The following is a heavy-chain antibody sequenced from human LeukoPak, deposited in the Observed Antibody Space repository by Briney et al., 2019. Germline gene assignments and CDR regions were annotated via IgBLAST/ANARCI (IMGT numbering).Heavy chain of an antibody. J-gene: IGHJ4*02. V-gene: IGHV3-33*06. Sequence: PGGSLRLSCVASGFIFSSYGMSWVRQAPGKGLEWVAVIWYDGSNKYYADSVKGRFTISRDNSKNTLYLQMNSLRAEDTAVYYCAKDFPRYSYGYNYLDYWGQGTLVTVSS. CDR1: GFIFSSYG. CDR3: AKDFPRYSYGYNYLDY. CDR2: IWYDGSNK. D-gene: IGHD5-18*01.